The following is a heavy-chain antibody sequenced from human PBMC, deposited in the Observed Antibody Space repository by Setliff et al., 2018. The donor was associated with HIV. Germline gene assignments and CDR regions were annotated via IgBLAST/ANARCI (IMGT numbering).Heavy chain of an antibody. CDR2: ISSSGNYK. D-gene: IGHD5-12*01. CDR3: ARDSGVATIRKSALDY. CDR1: GFIFSSCS. V-gene: IGHV3-21*05. J-gene: IGHJ4*02. Sequence: GGSLRLSCAASGFIFSSCSMNWVRQAPGKGLEWVSYISSSGNYKSYADSVQGRFTISRDNADNSLYLQMNSLRAEDTALYYCARDSGVATIRKSALDYWGQGTLVTVSS.